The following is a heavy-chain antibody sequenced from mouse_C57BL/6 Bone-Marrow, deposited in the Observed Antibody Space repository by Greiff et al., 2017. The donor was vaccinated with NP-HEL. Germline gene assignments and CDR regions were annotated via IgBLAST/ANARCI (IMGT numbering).Heavy chain of an antibody. CDR1: GYTFTGYW. CDR2: ILPGSGST. J-gene: IGHJ2*01. Sequence: VQLQQSGAELMKPGASVKLSCKATGYTFTGYWIEWVKQRPGHGLEWIGEILPGSGSTNYHEKFKGKATFTADTSSNTAYMQLSSLTTEDSAIYYCARGGSSFYFDYWGQGTTRTVSS. V-gene: IGHV1-9*01. D-gene: IGHD1-1*01. CDR3: ARGGSSFYFDY.